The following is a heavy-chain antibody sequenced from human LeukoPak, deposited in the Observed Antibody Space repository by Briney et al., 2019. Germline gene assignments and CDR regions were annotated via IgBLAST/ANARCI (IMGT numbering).Heavy chain of an antibody. CDR2: INHSGST. Sequence: SETLSLTCAVYGGSFSGYYWSWIRQPPGKGLEWIGEINHSGSTNHNPSLKSRVTISVDTSKNQFSLKLSSVTAADTAVYYCAREQGGRYSSSWYIKTYNWFDPWGQGTLVTVSS. CDR3: AREQGGRYSSSWYIKTYNWFDP. CDR1: GGSFSGYY. J-gene: IGHJ5*02. D-gene: IGHD6-13*01. V-gene: IGHV4-34*01.